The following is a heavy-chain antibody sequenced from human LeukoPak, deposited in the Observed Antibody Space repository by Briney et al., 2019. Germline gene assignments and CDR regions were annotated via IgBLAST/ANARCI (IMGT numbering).Heavy chain of an antibody. CDR3: ARGFIAAAGHNWFDP. CDR2: IYHSGST. J-gene: IGHJ5*02. CDR1: GGSISSSNW. Sequence: SGTLSLTCAVSGGSISSSNWWSWVRQPPGKGLEWIGEIYHSGSTNYNPSLKSRVTISVDKSKNQFSLKLSSVTAADTAVYYCARGFIAAAGHNWFDPWGQGTLVTVSS. V-gene: IGHV4-4*02. D-gene: IGHD6-13*01.